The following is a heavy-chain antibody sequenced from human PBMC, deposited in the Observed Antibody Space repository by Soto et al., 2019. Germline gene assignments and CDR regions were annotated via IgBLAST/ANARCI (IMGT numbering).Heavy chain of an antibody. CDR2: INPSGGST. V-gene: IGHV1-46*01. CDR3: ARDLRISTVTTTDNWFDP. Sequence: ASVKVSCKASGYTFTSYYMHWVRQAPGQGLEWMGIINPSGGSTSYAQKFQGRVTMTRDTSTSTVYMELSSVRSEDTAVYYCARDLRISTVTTTDNWFDPWGQGTLVTVSS. D-gene: IGHD4-17*01. CDR1: GYTFTSYY. J-gene: IGHJ5*02.